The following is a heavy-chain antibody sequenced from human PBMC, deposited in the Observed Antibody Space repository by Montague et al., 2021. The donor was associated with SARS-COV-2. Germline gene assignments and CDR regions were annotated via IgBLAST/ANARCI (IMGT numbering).Heavy chain of an antibody. V-gene: IGHV4-34*01. CDR2: ITNSGSV. CDR3: ARQKLRPHKPIKKEFYYYGLDI. J-gene: IGHJ6*02. Sequence: SETLSLTYAVYGGSFSRYSYNWVRQAPGKGLEWIGEITNSGSVNYQPSLNNRVTISVDPSKSQVSLRLTSVTVADTAIYFCARQKLRPHKPIKKEFYYYGLDIWGQGTTVTVS. CDR1: GGSFSRYS.